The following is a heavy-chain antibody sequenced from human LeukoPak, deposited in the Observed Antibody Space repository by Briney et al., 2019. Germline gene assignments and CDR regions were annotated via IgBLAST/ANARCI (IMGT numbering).Heavy chain of an antibody. V-gene: IGHV4-31*03. CDR3: TATREMATIIGWFDP. Sequence: PSETLSLTCTVSGGSISSGGYYWSWIRQHPGKGLEWIGSIYYSGSTYYNPSLKSRVTISVDTSKNQFSLKLSSVTAADTAVYYCTATREMATIIGWFDPWGQGTLVTVSS. D-gene: IGHD5-24*01. CDR1: GGSISSGGYY. CDR2: IYYSGST. J-gene: IGHJ5*02.